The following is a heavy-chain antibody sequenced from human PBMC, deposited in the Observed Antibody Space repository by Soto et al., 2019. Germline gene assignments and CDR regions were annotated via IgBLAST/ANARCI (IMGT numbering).Heavy chain of an antibody. CDR2: IYYSGST. V-gene: IGHV4-39*01. CDR3: VSRELDY. D-gene: IGHD1-1*01. Sequence: QLQLQESGPGLVKPSETLSLTCTLSGGAISSSSYYWGWIRQPPGQGLEWIGSIYYSGSTYYNPSLKSRVTISVDTSKNQFSLKLSSVTAADTAVYYCVSRELDYWGQGTLVTVSS. CDR1: GGAISSSSYY. J-gene: IGHJ4*02.